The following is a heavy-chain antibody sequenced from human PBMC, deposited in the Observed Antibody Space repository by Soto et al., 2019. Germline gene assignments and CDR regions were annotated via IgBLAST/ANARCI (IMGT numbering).Heavy chain of an antibody. CDR1: GGSFDGYY. Sequence: QVHLQQWGAGLLKPSETLSLTCALYGGSFDGYYWSWIRQSPGKGLEWIGEIHHSGSTKYNLSLKSRVSLSVDTSTKQFSLKMTSMTAADRGVYYCARGVDSWSGYLFWGQGTPVTVSS. D-gene: IGHD3-3*01. V-gene: IGHV4-34*01. J-gene: IGHJ4*02. CDR2: IHHSGST. CDR3: ARGVDSWSGYLF.